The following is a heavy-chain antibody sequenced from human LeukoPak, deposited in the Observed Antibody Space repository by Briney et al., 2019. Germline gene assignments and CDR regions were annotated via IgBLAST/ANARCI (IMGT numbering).Heavy chain of an antibody. D-gene: IGHD6-6*01. CDR1: GFTFDDYA. J-gene: IGHJ4*02. CDR2: ISWNSGSI. Sequence: GGSLRLSCAASGFTFDDYAMHWVRQAPGKGLEWVSGISWNSGSIGYADSVKGRFTISRDNAKNSLYLQMNSLKTEDTAVYYCTTDQAAARPSGGTDYWGQGTLVTVSS. V-gene: IGHV3-9*01. CDR3: TTDQAAARPSGGTDY.